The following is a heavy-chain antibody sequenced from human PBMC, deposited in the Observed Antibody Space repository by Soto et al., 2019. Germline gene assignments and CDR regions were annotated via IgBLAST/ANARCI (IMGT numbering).Heavy chain of an antibody. CDR3: ARDRRDATFDY. Sequence: PWGSLRLSCAASGFTFSSYGMHCVRQAPGKGLEWLAVIWYDGSNKYYADSVKGRFTISRDNSKNTLYLQMNSLRAEDTAVYYCARDRRDATFDYWGQGTLVTVSS. V-gene: IGHV3-33*01. J-gene: IGHJ4*02. CDR1: GFTFSSYG. CDR2: IWYDGSNK.